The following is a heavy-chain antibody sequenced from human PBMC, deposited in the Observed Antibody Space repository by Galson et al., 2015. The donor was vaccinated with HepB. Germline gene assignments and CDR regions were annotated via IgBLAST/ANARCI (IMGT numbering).Heavy chain of an antibody. Sequence: SETLSLTCTVSGGSISSYYWGWIRQPPGKGLERIGYIYFSGSTNYNPSLKSRVTISVDTSKNQFSLKLSSVTAADTAVYYCARGSCSGNNCYRWGFVHYYYGMDVWGQGTTVTVSS. D-gene: IGHD2-2*02. CDR2: IYFSGST. J-gene: IGHJ6*02. CDR3: ARGSCSGNNCYRWGFVHYYYGMDV. CDR1: GGSISSYY. V-gene: IGHV4-59*01.